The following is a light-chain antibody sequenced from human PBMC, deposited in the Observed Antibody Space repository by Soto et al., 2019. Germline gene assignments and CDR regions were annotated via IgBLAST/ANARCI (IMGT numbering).Light chain of an antibody. CDR2: GAS. V-gene: IGKV3-20*01. Sequence: EIVLTQSPGTLSLSPVERATLSCSASQSVSSNFLAWYQEKPGQAPRLLIYGASSRATGIPDRFSGSGSGTDFTLTISRLEPEDFAVYYCQQYGSSPLFTFGPGTKVDIK. CDR1: QSVSSNF. J-gene: IGKJ3*01. CDR3: QQYGSSPLFT.